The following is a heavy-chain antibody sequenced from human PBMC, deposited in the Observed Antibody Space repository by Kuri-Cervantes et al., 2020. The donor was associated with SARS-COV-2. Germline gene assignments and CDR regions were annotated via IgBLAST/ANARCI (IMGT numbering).Heavy chain of an antibody. CDR1: GGSVSSGSYY. CDR2: IYYSGST. D-gene: IGHD6-19*01. CDR3: ARRSSSGWYDY. Sequence: SETLSLACTVSGGSVSSGSYYWSWIRQPPGKGLEWIGYIYYSGSTNYNPSLKSRVTVSVDTSKNQFSLKLSSVTAADTAVYYCARRSSSGWYDYWGQGTLVTVSS. J-gene: IGHJ4*02. V-gene: IGHV4-61*01.